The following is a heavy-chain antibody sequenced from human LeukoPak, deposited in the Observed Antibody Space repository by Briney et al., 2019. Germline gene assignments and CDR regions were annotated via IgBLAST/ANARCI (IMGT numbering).Heavy chain of an antibody. D-gene: IGHD1-26*01. CDR3: ARVKWEPTDIFFDY. J-gene: IGHJ4*02. CDR1: GGSISSGGYY. V-gene: IGHV4-30-2*01. Sequence: SQTLSLTCTVSGGSISSGGYYWSWIRQPPGKGLEWIGYIYHSGSTYYNPSLKSRVTISVDRSKNQFSLKLSSVTAADTAVYYCARVKWEPTDIFFDYWGQGTLVTVSS. CDR2: IYHSGST.